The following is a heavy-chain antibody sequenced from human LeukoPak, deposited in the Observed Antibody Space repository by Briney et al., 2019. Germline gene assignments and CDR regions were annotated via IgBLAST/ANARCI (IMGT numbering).Heavy chain of an antibody. J-gene: IGHJ5*02. D-gene: IGHD3-3*01. CDR1: GGSFSGYY. CDR2: INHSGST. Sequence: PSETLSLTCAVYGGSFSGYYWSWIRQPPGEGLQWIGEINHSGSTNYNPSLKSRVTISVDTSKNQFSLKLSSVTAADTAVYYCARGFYGITIFGVVIAWFDPWGQGTLVTVSS. CDR3: ARGFYGITIFGVVIAWFDP. V-gene: IGHV4-34*01.